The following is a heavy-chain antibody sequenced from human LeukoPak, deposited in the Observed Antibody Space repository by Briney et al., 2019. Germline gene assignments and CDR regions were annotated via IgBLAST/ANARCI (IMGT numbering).Heavy chain of an antibody. Sequence: GGTLRLSCAASGFTFSGYGMSWVRQAPGKGLEWVSAISGSGGSTYYADSVKGRFTISRDNSKNSLYLQMNSLRAEDTALYYCAKDKGFLEWLSYFDYWGQGTLVTVSS. CDR2: ISGSGGST. D-gene: IGHD3-3*01. CDR3: AKDKGFLEWLSYFDY. V-gene: IGHV3-23*01. CDR1: GFTFSGYG. J-gene: IGHJ4*02.